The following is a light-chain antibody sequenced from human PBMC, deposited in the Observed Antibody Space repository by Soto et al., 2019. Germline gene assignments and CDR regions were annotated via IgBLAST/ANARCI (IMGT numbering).Light chain of an antibody. V-gene: IGKV3-15*01. CDR2: GAS. Sequence: THTPIILALSPGERANLSCRASQSGSTYLAGYQQKPGQAPRLLIYGASTRVTGIPARFSGSGSGTEFTLIISSLQSADVGIYYCRPDNTWPPITFGQGTRLA. J-gene: IGKJ5*01. CDR1: QSGSTY. CDR3: RPDNTWPPIT.